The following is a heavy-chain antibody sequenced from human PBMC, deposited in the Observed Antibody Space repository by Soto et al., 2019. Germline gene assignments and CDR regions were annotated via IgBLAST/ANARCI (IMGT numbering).Heavy chain of an antibody. J-gene: IGHJ4*02. CDR1: GFTFSSYW. D-gene: IGHD2-15*01. V-gene: IGHV3-7*01. CDR3: AREVVGAASSFDY. CDR2: IKQDGSEK. Sequence: SLRLSCAASGFTFSSYWMSWVRQAPGKGLEWVANIKQDGSEKYYVDSVKGRFTISRDNAKNSLYLQMNSLRAEDTAVYYCAREVVGAASSFDYWGQGTLVTVSS.